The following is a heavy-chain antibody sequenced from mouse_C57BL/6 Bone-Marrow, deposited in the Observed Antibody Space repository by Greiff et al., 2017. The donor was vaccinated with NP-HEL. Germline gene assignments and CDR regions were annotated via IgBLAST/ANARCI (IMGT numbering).Heavy chain of an antibody. Sequence: EVQRVESGGGLVQPKGSLKLSCAASGFTFNTYAMHWVRQAPGKGLEWVARIRSKSSNYATYYADSVKDRFTIYRDASQSMLYLQMINLKTEDTAISYSVRGWLLSFAYWGQGTLVTVSA. CDR3: VRGWLLSFAY. J-gene: IGHJ3*01. CDR1: GFTFNTYA. V-gene: IGHV10-3*01. CDR2: IRSKSSNYAT. D-gene: IGHD2-3*01.